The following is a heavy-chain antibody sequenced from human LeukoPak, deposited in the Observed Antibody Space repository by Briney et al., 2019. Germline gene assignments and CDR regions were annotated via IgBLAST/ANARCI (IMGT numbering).Heavy chain of an antibody. D-gene: IGHD2-21*02. CDR3: ARDRIAYCGGDCYSIFDY. CDR1: GGSISSYY. J-gene: IGHJ4*02. CDR2: IYYSGST. Sequence: SETLSLTCTVSGGSISSYYWSWIRQPPGKGLEWIGYIYYSGSTNYNPSLKSRVTISVDTSKNQFSLKLSSVTAADTAVYYCARDRIAYCGGDCYSIFDYWGQGTLVTVSS. V-gene: IGHV4-59*01.